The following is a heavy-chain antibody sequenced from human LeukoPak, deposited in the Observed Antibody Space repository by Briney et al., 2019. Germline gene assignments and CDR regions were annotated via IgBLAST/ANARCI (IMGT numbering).Heavy chain of an antibody. CDR3: ARAGTVEMTPLDY. J-gene: IGHJ4*02. Sequence: GASVKVSCKASGYTFTGYYMHWVRQAPGQGLGWMGWINPNSGGTNYAQKFQGWVTMTRDMSISTAYMELSRLRSVDTAVYYCARAGTVEMTPLDYWGQGTLVTVSS. V-gene: IGHV1-2*04. CDR1: GYTFTGYY. D-gene: IGHD5-24*01. CDR2: INPNSGGT.